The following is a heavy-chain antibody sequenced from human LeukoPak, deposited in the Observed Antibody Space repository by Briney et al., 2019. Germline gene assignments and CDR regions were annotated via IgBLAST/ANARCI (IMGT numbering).Heavy chain of an antibody. V-gene: IGHV3-23*01. J-gene: IGHJ4*01. CDR3: AKWGDYDILTGYYDSDY. CDR2: IGGRDGDT. Sequence: GGSMRLSCAVSGHLFSNYAMSWVRQPPGRWREWVSAIGGRDGDTYYADSVKGRFTVSRDDPKNTLYLQMNTLRVEDTAVYYCAKWGDYDILTGYYDSDYWGHGTLVTVSS. CDR1: GHLFSNYA. D-gene: IGHD3-9*01.